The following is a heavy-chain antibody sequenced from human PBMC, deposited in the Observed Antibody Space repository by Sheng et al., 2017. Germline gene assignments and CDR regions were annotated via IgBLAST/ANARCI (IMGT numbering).Heavy chain of an antibody. V-gene: IGHV1-69*04. D-gene: IGHD2-8*02. Sequence: QVQLVPLGREVKKPGSSVKVSCKVSGDTFTKSVITWVRQAPGQGLEWMGRIIPTLPIANYAQKFQGRVTITADKSTNTAYMEMNSLRSEDTAIYYCARGFSYCTGGACNSLWGQGTLVT. J-gene: IGHJ1*01. CDR1: GDTFTKSV. CDR3: ARGFSYCTGGACNSL. CDR2: IIPTLPIA.